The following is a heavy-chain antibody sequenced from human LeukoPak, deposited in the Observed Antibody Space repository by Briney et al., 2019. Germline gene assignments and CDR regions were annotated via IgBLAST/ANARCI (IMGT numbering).Heavy chain of an antibody. CDR1: GYTFLSFA. CDR2: INAGNGNT. Sequence: GASVKVSCKASGYTFLSFAMHGVGRAPGQRLEWMGWINAGNGNTKYSQKFQGRVTITRDTSASTAYMELSSLRSEDTAVYYCARESWWLALDYWGQGTLVTVSS. V-gene: IGHV1-3*01. J-gene: IGHJ4*02. D-gene: IGHD6-19*01. CDR3: ARESWWLALDY.